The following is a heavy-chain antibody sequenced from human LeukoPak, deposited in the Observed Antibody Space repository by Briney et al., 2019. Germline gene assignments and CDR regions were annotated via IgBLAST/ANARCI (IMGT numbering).Heavy chain of an antibody. CDR2: IIPIFGTA. Sequence: SVKVSCKASGGTFSSYAISWVRQAPGQGLEWMGGIIPIFGTANYAQKFQGRVTITADESTSTAYVELSSLRSEDTAVYYCASTALSGDYEPDAFDIWGQGTMVTVSS. V-gene: IGHV1-69*13. CDR1: GGTFSSYA. J-gene: IGHJ3*02. CDR3: ASTALSGDYEPDAFDI. D-gene: IGHD4-17*01.